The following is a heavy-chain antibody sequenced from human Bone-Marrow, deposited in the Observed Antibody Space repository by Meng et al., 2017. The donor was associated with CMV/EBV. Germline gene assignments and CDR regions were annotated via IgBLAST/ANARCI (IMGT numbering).Heavy chain of an antibody. J-gene: IGHJ6*02. CDR3: ARERTYYDFWSGSMFYYYGMDV. V-gene: IGHV4-30-4*08. Sequence: YYWSWIRQPPGKGLEWIGYIYYSGSTYYNPSLKSRVTISVGTSKNQFSLKLSSVTAADTAVYYCARERTYYDFWSGSMFYYYGMDVWGQGTTVTVSS. D-gene: IGHD3-3*01. CDR2: IYYSGST. CDR1: YY.